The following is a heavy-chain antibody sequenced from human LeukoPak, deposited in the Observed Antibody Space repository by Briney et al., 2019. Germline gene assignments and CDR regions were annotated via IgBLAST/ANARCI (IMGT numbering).Heavy chain of an antibody. Sequence: SETLSLTCTVSGGSMSSGDYYWSWIRQPPGKGLAWIGYIYYSGSTYYNPSLKSRVTISVDTSKNQFSLKLSSVTAADTAVYYCARVSEGYCSGGSCYDYYFDYWGHGTLVTVSS. V-gene: IGHV4-30-4*01. J-gene: IGHJ4*01. CDR1: GGSMSSGDYY. D-gene: IGHD2-15*01. CDR2: IYYSGST. CDR3: ARVSEGYCSGGSCYDYYFDY.